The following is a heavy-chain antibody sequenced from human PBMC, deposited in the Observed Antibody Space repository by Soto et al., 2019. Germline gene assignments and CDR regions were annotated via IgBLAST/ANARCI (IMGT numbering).Heavy chain of an antibody. D-gene: IGHD3-22*01. CDR1: GYTFTSYT. CDR3: ARGGPNYYDSSVRWFDP. CDR2: IDAGNGNT. Sequence: GASVKVSCKASGYTFTSYTMHWVRQAPGQRLEWMGWIDAGNGNTRYSQKFQGRVTITRDTSASTAHMELSSLGSEDTAVYYCARGGPNYYDSSVRWFDPWGQGTLVTVSS. V-gene: IGHV1-3*01. J-gene: IGHJ5*02.